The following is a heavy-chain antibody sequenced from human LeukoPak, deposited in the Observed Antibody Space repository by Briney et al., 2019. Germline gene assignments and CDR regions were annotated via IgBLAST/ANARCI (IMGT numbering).Heavy chain of an antibody. V-gene: IGHV1-8*01. D-gene: IGHD3-22*01. CDR2: MNPTSGNT. Sequence: GASVKVSCKASGYTFTSYDINWVRQASGQGLEWMGWMNPTSGNTGYAQKFQGRVTITRNTSISTAYMELSSLRSEDTAVYYCARGWDYYDSSGPNLGFDPWGQGTLVTVSS. CDR3: ARGWDYYDSSGPNLGFDP. J-gene: IGHJ5*02. CDR1: GYTFTSYD.